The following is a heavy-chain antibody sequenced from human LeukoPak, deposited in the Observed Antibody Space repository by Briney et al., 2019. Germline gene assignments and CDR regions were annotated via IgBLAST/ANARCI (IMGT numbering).Heavy chain of an antibody. J-gene: IGHJ4*02. CDR1: GFILSSYS. CDR3: ARDFPYSGNSKLVDY. D-gene: IGHD1-26*01. Sequence: GGSLRLSCVASGFILSSYSVDWVRQAPGEVLEWVSSISSSSSYIYYADSVKGRFTISRDNAKNSLYLQMNSLRAEDTAVYYCARDFPYSGNSKLVDYWGQGTLVTVSS. CDR2: ISSSSSYI. V-gene: IGHV3-21*01.